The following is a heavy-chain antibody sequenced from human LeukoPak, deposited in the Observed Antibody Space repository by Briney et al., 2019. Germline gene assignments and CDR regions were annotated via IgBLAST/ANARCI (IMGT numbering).Heavy chain of an antibody. CDR3: AKDGDDYDYVWGSYRYGYFDY. J-gene: IGHJ4*02. V-gene: IGHV3-23*01. Sequence: GGTLRLSCAASGFTFSSYGMSWVRQAPGKGLEWVSAISGSGGSTYYADSVKGRFTISRDNSKNTLYLQMNSLRAEDTAVYYCAKDGDDYDYVWGSYRYGYFDYWGQGTLVTVSS. CDR1: GFTFSSYG. D-gene: IGHD3-16*02. CDR2: ISGSGGST.